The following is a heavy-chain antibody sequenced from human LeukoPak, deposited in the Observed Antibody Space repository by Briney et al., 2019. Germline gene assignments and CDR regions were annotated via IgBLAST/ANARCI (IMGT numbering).Heavy chain of an antibody. V-gene: IGHV4-59*01. Sequence: SETLSLTCTVSGGSISSYYWSWIRQPPGKGLEWIGYIYYSGSTNYNPSLKSRVTISLDTSKNQFSLRLSSVTAADTAVYYCARCGGASQRTPMTFLAFDIWGQGTMVTVSS. CDR2: IYYSGST. D-gene: IGHD3-16*01. CDR1: GGSISSYY. J-gene: IGHJ3*02. CDR3: ARCGGASQRTPMTFLAFDI.